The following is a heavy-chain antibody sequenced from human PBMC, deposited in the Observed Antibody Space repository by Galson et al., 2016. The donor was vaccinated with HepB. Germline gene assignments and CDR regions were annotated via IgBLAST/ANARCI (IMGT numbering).Heavy chain of an antibody. CDR1: GFPFSSKW. CDR2: INGDGTRT. V-gene: IGHV3-74*01. D-gene: IGHD6-19*01. CDR3: ARDSGWEDYYGMDV. J-gene: IGHJ6*02. Sequence: SLRLSCAASGFPFSSKWMHWVRQAPGKGLVWVSRINGDGTRTNYADSVRGRFSISRDNAKNTLYLQMNSLRAEDTALYYCARDSGWEDYYGMDVWGQGTTVIVSS.